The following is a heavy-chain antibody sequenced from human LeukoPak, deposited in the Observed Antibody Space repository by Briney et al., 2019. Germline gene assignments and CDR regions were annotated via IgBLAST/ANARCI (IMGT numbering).Heavy chain of an antibody. D-gene: IGHD1-14*01. CDR3: ARGNPYYYYGMDV. Sequence: ASVKVSCKASGYTFSNYDINWVRQATGQGLEWMGWMKPNSGNTGYAQKFQGRVTMTRNTSISTAYMELSSLRPEDTAVYYCARGNPYYYYGMDVWGQGTTVTVSS. CDR2: MKPNSGNT. J-gene: IGHJ6*02. V-gene: IGHV1-8*02. CDR1: GYTFSNYD.